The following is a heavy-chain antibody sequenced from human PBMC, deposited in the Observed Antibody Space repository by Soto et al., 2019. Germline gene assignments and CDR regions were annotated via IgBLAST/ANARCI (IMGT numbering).Heavy chain of an antibody. Sequence: EVQLVESGGGLVKPGGSLRLSCAASGFTFSSYSMNWVRQAPGKGLEWVSSISSSSSYIYYADSVKGRFTISRDNAKNSLYLQMNSLRAEDTAVYYCARDRGSSCSSDAFDIWGQGTMVTVSS. J-gene: IGHJ3*02. D-gene: IGHD2-2*01. CDR2: ISSSSSYI. CDR3: ARDRGSSCSSDAFDI. V-gene: IGHV3-21*01. CDR1: GFTFSSYS.